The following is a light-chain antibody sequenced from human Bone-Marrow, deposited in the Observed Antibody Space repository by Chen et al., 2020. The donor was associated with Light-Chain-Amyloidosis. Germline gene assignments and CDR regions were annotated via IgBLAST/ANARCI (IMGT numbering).Light chain of an antibody. V-gene: IGKV2-28*01. Sequence: DIVMTQSPLSLPVTPGEPASISCRSSQSLLHSDGYNYLDWYLQKPGQSPQLLIYMGSHRASGVHDRFSGSGSGTDFTLKISRVEAEDVGVDECMEGRQSPAFGPGTKVDIK. CDR3: MEGRQSPA. CDR2: MGS. CDR1: QSLLHSDGYNY. J-gene: IGKJ3*01.